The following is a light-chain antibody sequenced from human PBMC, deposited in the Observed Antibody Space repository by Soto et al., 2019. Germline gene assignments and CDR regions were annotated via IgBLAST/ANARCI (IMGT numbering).Light chain of an antibody. J-gene: IGLJ3*02. CDR3: TSYTGSGTWV. CDR1: SNDVGGYNY. Sequence: QSALTQPASVSGSPGQSIAISCTGSSNDVGGYNYVSWYQHHPGRGPRLLIYEVDNRPSGVSNRFSGSKSGNTASLTISGLQTEDEAAYYCTSYTGSGTWVFGGGTKLTVL. CDR2: EVD. V-gene: IGLV2-14*01.